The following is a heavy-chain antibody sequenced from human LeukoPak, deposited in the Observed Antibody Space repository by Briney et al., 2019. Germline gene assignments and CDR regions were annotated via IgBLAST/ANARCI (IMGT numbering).Heavy chain of an antibody. CDR3: ARVVVRGVGGYFDY. CDR1: GYTFTSYA. CDR2: INAGNGNT. D-gene: IGHD3-10*01. V-gene: IGHV1-3*01. Sequence: GASVKVSCKASGYTFTSYAMHWVRQAPGQRLEWMGWINAGNGNTKYSQKFQGRVTITRDTSASTAYMELSSLRSEDTAVYYCARVVVRGVGGYFDYWGQGTLVTVSS. J-gene: IGHJ4*02.